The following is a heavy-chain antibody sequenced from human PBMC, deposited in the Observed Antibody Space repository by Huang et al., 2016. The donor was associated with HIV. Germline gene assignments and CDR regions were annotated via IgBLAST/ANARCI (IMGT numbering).Heavy chain of an antibody. J-gene: IGHJ4*02. CDR1: GGSIRSDNYY. Sequence: QLQLQESGPGLVKPSETLSPTCTVSGGSIRSDNYYCGWIRQPPGKGLEWIGSIDYSGSTFYKPALKRRVTITVDTAVDYCARLPGSITIIRGVITDPYWGQGTLGTVSS. V-gene: IGHV4-39*01. D-gene: IGHD3-10*01. CDR2: IDYSGST. CDR3: Y.